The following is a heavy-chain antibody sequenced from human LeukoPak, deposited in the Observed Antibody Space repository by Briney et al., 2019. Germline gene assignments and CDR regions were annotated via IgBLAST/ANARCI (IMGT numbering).Heavy chain of an antibody. V-gene: IGHV1-46*01. CDR3: ARDGVVAASNYYYMDV. CDR2: INPSGGST. D-gene: IGHD2-15*01. Sequence: ASVKVSCKASGYTFTSYYMHWVRQAPGQGLEWMGIINPSGGSTSYAQKFQGRVTMTRDTSTSTVYMELSSLRSEDTAVYYCARDGVVAASNYYYMDVWGKGTTVTVSS. J-gene: IGHJ6*03. CDR1: GYTFTSYY.